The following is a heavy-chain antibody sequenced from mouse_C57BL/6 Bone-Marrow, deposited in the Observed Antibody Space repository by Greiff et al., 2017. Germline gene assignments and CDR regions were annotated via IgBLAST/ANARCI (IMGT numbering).Heavy chain of an antibody. J-gene: IGHJ3*01. CDR3: ASGAY. CDR1: GYAFSSYW. CDR2: IYPGDGDT. Sequence: QVQLKQSGAELVKPGASVKISCKASGYAFSSYWMNWVKQRPGKSLEWIGKIYPGDGDTNYNGKFKGKATLTAYTSSSTAYMQLSGLTSDDSAIYYCASGAYGGQGTLVTVSA. V-gene: IGHV1-80*01.